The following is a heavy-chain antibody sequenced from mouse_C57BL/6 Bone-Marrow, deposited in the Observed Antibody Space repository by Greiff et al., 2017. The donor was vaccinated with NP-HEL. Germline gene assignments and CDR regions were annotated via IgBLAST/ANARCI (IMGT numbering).Heavy chain of an antibody. CDR2: IYPGSGNT. V-gene: IGHV1-76*01. CDR1: GYTFTDYY. Sequence: VQLQQSGAELVRPGASVKLSCKASGYTFTDYYINWVKQRPGQGLEWIARIYPGSGNTKYNEKFKGKATLTAAKSSSTAYMQLSSLTAEYSAVYFCARQGYWGKGTTLTVSS. CDR3: ARQGY. J-gene: IGHJ2*01.